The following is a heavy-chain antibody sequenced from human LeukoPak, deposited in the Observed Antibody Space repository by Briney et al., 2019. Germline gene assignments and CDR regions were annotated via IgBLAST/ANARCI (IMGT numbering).Heavy chain of an antibody. J-gene: IGHJ6*02. D-gene: IGHD3-10*01. CDR1: GGSISSGSYY. Sequence: PSQTLSLTCAVSGGSISSGSYYWGWIRQAPGKGLERIGSIYYTGGAYCNPSLNSRVTISVDTSKNQLSLELSSVTAADTAVYFCARLCGHSGKPCNYYYYYGVDGGGQGTTVTVSS. CDR3: ARLCGHSGKPCNYYYYYGVDG. V-gene: IGHV4-39*07. CDR2: IYYTGGA.